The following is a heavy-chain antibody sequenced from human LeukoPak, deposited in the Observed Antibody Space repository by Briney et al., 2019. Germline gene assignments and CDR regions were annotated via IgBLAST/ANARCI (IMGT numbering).Heavy chain of an antibody. V-gene: IGHV3-7*03. D-gene: IGHD3-10*02. Sequence: GGSLRLSCAASGYRFSPYWMSWVRQTPGKGLEWVASISDGGRATYYGDSVRGRFTISRDDARNSLFLQMNGLRADDTAVYYCTRENYVPDSWGQGTLVTVFS. J-gene: IGHJ5*02. CDR1: GYRFSPYW. CDR3: TRENYVPDS. CDR2: ISDGGRAT.